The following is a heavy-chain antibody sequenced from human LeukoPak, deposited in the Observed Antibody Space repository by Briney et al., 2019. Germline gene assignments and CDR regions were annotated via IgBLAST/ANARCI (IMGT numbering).Heavy chain of an antibody. CDR3: ARNYGDDYGMDV. Sequence: ASVKVSCKASGGSFSTSGFSWVRQAPGQGLEWMGGVIPIYGTPSYAQKFQGRVTITTDESTSTAYMELSSLRSDDTAVYYCARNYGDDYGMDVWGQGTTVTVSS. V-gene: IGHV1-69*05. CDR2: VIPIYGTP. CDR1: GGSFSTSG. J-gene: IGHJ6*02. D-gene: IGHD4-17*01.